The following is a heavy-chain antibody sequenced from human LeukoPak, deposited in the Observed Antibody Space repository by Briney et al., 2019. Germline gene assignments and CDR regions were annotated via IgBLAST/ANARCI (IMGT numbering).Heavy chain of an antibody. Sequence: GASVKVSCKASGYTFTSYYMHWVRQAPGQGLEWMGIINPSGGSTSYAQKFQGRVTTTRDTSTSTVYMELSSLRSEDTAVYYCARVRSRVRGAFDIWGQGTMVTVSS. CDR1: GYTFTSYY. V-gene: IGHV1-46*01. D-gene: IGHD3-10*01. J-gene: IGHJ3*02. CDR3: ARVRSRVRGAFDI. CDR2: INPSGGST.